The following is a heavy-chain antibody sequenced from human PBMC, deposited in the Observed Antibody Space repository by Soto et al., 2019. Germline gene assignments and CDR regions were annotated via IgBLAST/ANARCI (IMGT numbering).Heavy chain of an antibody. J-gene: IGHJ4*02. CDR2: ILPIFGTA. D-gene: IGHD3-10*01. Sequence: QVQLVQSGAEVKKPGSSVKVSCKASGDTFSSYAISWVRQAPGQGLEWMGGILPIFGTANYAHKFQGRVTITADESTRAAYMELSSLRSEDTAVYYCARVDGRRFGELDYWGQGTLVTVSS. CDR3: ARVDGRRFGELDY. CDR1: GDTFSSYA. V-gene: IGHV1-69*01.